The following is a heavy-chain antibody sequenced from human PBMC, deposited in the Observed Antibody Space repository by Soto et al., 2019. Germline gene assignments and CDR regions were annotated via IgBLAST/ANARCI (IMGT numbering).Heavy chain of an antibody. D-gene: IGHD6-6*01. J-gene: IGHJ6*02. CDR3: AKDFVSSSSYFDLAGKDYYYYYGMDV. CDR2: ISYDGSNK. V-gene: IGHV3-30*18. Sequence: QVQLVESGGGVVQPGRSLRLSCAASGFTFSSYGMHWVRQAPGKGLEWVAVISYDGSNKYYADSVKGRFTISRDNSKNTLYLQMNSLRAEDTAVYYCAKDFVSSSSYFDLAGKDYYYYYGMDVWGQGTTVTVSS. CDR1: GFTFSSYG.